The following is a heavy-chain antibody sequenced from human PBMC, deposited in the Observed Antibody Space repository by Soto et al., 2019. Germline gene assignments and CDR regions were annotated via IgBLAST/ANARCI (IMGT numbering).Heavy chain of an antibody. Sequence: QVQLQQWGAGLLKPSETLSLTCAVYGGSFSGYYWSGIRQPPGKGLEWIGEINHSGSTNYNPSLKSRVTISVDTSKNQFSLKLSSVTAADTAVYYCARALGGYCSSTSCESGDYWGQGTLVTVSS. CDR3: ARALGGYCSSTSCESGDY. J-gene: IGHJ4*02. CDR2: INHSGST. V-gene: IGHV4-34*01. D-gene: IGHD2-2*03. CDR1: GGSFSGYY.